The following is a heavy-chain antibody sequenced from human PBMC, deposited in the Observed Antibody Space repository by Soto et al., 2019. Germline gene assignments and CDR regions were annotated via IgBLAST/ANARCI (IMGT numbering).Heavy chain of an antibody. Sequence: SGPTLVNPTQTLTLTCNFSGFSLSTKGVGVGWIRQPPGKALEWLGIIYWDDDKRYRPSPNNRLTITKDTSKNQVVLTMTNVDTVDTGTYFCAHLYAESGYDWRYDPWGQGTRVTVSS. CDR1: GFSLSTKGVG. V-gene: IGHV2-5*02. J-gene: IGHJ5*02. D-gene: IGHD5-12*01. CDR2: IYWDDDK. CDR3: AHLYAESGYDWRYDP.